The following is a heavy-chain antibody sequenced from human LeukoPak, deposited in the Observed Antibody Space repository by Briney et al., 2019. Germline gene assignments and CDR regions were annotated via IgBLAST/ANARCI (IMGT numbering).Heavy chain of an antibody. CDR3: ARNRFIAVAGHLDY. D-gene: IGHD6-19*01. J-gene: IGHJ4*02. Sequence: HPGGSLRLSCAASGFTFSSYAMHWVRQAPGKGLEYVSAISSNGGSTYYANSVKGRFTISRDNSKNTLYLQMGSLRAEDMAVYYCARNRFIAVAGHLDYWGQGTLVTVSS. CDR2: ISSNGGST. V-gene: IGHV3-64*01. CDR1: GFTFSSYA.